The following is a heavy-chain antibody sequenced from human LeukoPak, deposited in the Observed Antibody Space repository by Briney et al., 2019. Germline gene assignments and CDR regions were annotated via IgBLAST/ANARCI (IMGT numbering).Heavy chain of an antibody. V-gene: IGHV3-21*01. J-gene: IGHJ5*02. Sequence: PGRSLRLSCAASGFTFSSYGMHWVRQAPGKGLEWVSSISSSSSYIYYADSVKGRFTISRDNAKNSLYLQMNSLRAEDTAVYYCAREGVWAAAEGYSWFDPWGQGTLVTVSS. D-gene: IGHD6-13*01. CDR1: GFTFSSYG. CDR3: AREGVWAAAEGYSWFDP. CDR2: ISSSSSYI.